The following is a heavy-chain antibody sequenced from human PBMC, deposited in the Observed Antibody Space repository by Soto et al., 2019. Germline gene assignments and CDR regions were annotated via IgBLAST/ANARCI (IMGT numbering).Heavy chain of an antibody. D-gene: IGHD2-8*01. CDR2: INHSGST. CDR1: GGSFSGYY. V-gene: IGHV4-34*01. CDR3: ARGYCTNGVCSAHYYYGMDV. J-gene: IGHJ6*02. Sequence: SETLSLTCAVYGGSFSGYYWSWIRQPPGKGLEWIGEINHSGSTNYNPSLKSRVTISVDTSKNQFSLKLSSVTAADTAVYYCARGYCTNGVCSAHYYYGMDVWGQGTTVTVSS.